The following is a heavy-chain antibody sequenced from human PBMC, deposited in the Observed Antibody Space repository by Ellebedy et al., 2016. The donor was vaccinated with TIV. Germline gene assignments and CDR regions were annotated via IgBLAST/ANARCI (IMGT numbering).Heavy chain of an antibody. Sequence: SETLSLTCIVSGYSISSGYSWGWIRQPPGKGLEWIGSIYYSGSTYYNPSLKSRVTISVDTSKNQFSLKLNSVTAADTAVYYCARVTGAAADLDYWGQGTLVTVSS. V-gene: IGHV4-38-2*02. CDR1: GYSISSGYS. D-gene: IGHD6-25*01. CDR2: IYYSGST. CDR3: ARVTGAAADLDY. J-gene: IGHJ4*02.